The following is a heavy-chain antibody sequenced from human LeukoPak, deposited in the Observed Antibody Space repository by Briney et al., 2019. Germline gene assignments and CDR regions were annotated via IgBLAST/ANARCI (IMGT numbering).Heavy chain of an antibody. CDR2: IFAGST. CDR1: GFSVSDNY. CDR3: VKEARGTTIYY. V-gene: IGHV3-66*01. D-gene: IGHD3-9*01. J-gene: IGHJ4*02. Sequence: GGSLRLSCAASGFSVSDNYMSWVRQTPGEGLEWVSVIFAGSTYYADSVKGRFTISRDNPKNTLYLQMDSLRAEDTAVYYCVKEARGTTIYYWGQGTLVTVSS.